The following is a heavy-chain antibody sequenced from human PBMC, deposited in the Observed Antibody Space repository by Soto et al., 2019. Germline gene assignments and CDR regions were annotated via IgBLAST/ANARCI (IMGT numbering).Heavy chain of an antibody. CDR3: ARQGAYSSGSDAFDI. V-gene: IGHV5-51*01. CDR1: GYTFTTSW. D-gene: IGHD6-19*01. Sequence: PLGAPKISVKGSGYTFTTSWFGWGPQFPGKGLEWMGIIYPGDSDTRYSPSFQGQVTISANKSISTAYLQWSSLKASDTAMYYCARQGAYSSGSDAFDIWGQGTMVTVSS. CDR2: IYPGDSDT. J-gene: IGHJ3*02.